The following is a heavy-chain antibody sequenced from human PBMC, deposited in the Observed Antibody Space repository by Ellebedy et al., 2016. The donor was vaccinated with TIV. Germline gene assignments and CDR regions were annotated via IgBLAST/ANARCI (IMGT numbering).Heavy chain of an antibody. V-gene: IGHV3-33*06. CDR1: GFTFSTYG. D-gene: IGHD2-21*01. Sequence: GESLKISCAASGFTFSTYGMYWVRQAPGKGLEWVAVIWYDGSNKYYVDSVKGRFTISRDNSGTKVSLQMDSLRVEDTALYYCEKDGGDGQRHFDSWGQGTLVTVSS. J-gene: IGHJ4*02. CDR3: EKDGGDGQRHFDS. CDR2: IWYDGSNK.